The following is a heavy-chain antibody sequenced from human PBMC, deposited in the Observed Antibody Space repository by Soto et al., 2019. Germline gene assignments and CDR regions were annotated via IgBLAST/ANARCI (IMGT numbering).Heavy chain of an antibody. D-gene: IGHD2-15*01. V-gene: IGHV3-30-3*01. CDR3: EGGDNCYCLGV. Sequence: QLQLVESGGGVVQPGRSLRLSCAASGSTFSNYIMHWVRQAPGKGLEWVAFISYDGSNKDYADSVEGRFTISRDNSKNTLYLLFSSAIQQDTAVYYWEGGDNCYCLGVWGQGTTVTVSS. CDR1: GSTFSNYI. CDR2: ISYDGSNK. J-gene: IGHJ6*02.